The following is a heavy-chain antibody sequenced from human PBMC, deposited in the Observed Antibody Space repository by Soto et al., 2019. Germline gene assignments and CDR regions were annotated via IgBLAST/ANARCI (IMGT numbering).Heavy chain of an antibody. D-gene: IGHD7-27*01. Sequence: GGSLRLSCAASGFTFSSYWMSWVRQAPGKGLEWVANIKQDGSEKYYVDSVKGRFTISRDNAKNSLYLQMNSLRAEDTAVYYCASWGIRKYFQHWGQGTLVTVSS. CDR3: ASWGIRKYFQH. J-gene: IGHJ1*01. CDR2: IKQDGSEK. V-gene: IGHV3-7*02. CDR1: GFTFSSYW.